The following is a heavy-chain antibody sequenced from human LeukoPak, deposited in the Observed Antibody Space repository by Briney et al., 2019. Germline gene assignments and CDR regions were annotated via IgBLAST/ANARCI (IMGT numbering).Heavy chain of an antibody. CDR3: ARVLDEYSSSLYFQH. J-gene: IGHJ1*01. D-gene: IGHD6-6*01. CDR2: INPNSGGT. V-gene: IGHV1-2*02. Sequence: ASMKVSCKASGYTFTGYYMHWVRQAPGQGLEWMGWINPNSGGTNYAQKFQGRVTMTRDTSISTAYMELSRLRSDDTAVYYCARVLDEYSSSLYFQHWGQGTLVTVSS. CDR1: GYTFTGYY.